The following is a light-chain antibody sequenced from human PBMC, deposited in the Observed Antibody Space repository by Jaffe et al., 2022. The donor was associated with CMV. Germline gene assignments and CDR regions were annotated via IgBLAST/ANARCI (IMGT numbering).Light chain of an antibody. J-gene: IGKJ3*01. CDR3: QQTYNTPFT. Sequence: DIQMTQSPSSLSASVGDRVTITCRASQNISNYLNWYQEKPGKAPSLLIYAASSLHRGVPSRFSGSGSGTDFTLTISSLQPEDFATYYCQQTYNTPFTFGPGTKVDIK. CDR2: AAS. V-gene: IGKV1-39*01. CDR1: QNISNY.